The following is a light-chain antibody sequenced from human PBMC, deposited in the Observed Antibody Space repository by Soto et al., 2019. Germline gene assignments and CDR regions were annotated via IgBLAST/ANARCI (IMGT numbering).Light chain of an antibody. CDR1: QSVRSNF. Sequence: EIVLTQSPGTLSLSPGDTATLSCRASQSVRSNFLAWNQPKPGQTPRLLIHDAYSQATGIPDRFSGSGSDRDFTLTISRLEPEDFAVYYCQQYAGSPRTFGQGTKLEIK. CDR2: DAY. V-gene: IGKV3-20*01. CDR3: QQYAGSPRT. J-gene: IGKJ2*01.